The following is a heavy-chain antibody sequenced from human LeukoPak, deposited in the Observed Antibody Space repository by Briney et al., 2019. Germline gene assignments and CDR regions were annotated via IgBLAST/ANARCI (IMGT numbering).Heavy chain of an antibody. Sequence: PGGSLRLSCAASGFTFSSYGMHWVRQAPGKGLEWVAVIWYDGSNKYYADSVKGRFTISRGNSKNTLYLQMNSLRAEDTAVYYCARDRIAVAGTENWFDPWGQGTLVTVSS. CDR2: IWYDGSNK. D-gene: IGHD6-19*01. V-gene: IGHV3-33*01. CDR1: GFTFSSYG. CDR3: ARDRIAVAGTENWFDP. J-gene: IGHJ5*02.